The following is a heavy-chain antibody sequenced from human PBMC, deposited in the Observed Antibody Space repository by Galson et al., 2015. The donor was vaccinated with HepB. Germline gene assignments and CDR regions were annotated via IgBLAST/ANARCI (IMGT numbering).Heavy chain of an antibody. D-gene: IGHD3-10*01. V-gene: IGHV1-2*06. J-gene: IGHJ4*02. CDR3: ARVGLPITMVQGVSHDY. CDR2: INPNSGGT. CDR1: GYTFTGYY. Sequence: SVKVSCKASGYTFTGYYMHWVRQAPGQGLEWMGRINPNSGGTNYAQKSQGRVTMTRDTSISTAYMELSRLRSDDTAVYYCARVGLPITMVQGVSHDYWGQGTLVTVSS.